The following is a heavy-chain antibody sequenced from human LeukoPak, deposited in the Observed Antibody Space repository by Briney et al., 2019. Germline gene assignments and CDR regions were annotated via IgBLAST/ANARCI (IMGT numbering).Heavy chain of an antibody. Sequence: GSSVKVSCKASGGTFSSYAISWVRQAPGQGLEWMGRIIPILGIANYAQKFQGRVTITADKSTSTAYMELSSLRSEDTAVYYCADLESAYSVDYWGQGTLVTVSS. CDR1: GGTFSSYA. CDR2: IIPILGIA. V-gene: IGHV1-69*04. J-gene: IGHJ4*02. D-gene: IGHD2-15*01. CDR3: ADLESAYSVDY.